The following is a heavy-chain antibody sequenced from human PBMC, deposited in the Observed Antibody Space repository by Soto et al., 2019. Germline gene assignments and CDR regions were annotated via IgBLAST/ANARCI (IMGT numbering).Heavy chain of an antibody. CDR1: GFIFSNFV. J-gene: IGHJ4*02. CDR2: VWFDGSNI. CDR3: ARGDY. Sequence: PGGSLRLSCTASGFIFSNFVMHWVRQAPGKGLECVAVVWFDGSNIHYADSVKGRFTISRDNSKNTLYLQMNSLRAEDTAVYYCARGDYWGQGTLVTVSS. V-gene: IGHV3-33*01.